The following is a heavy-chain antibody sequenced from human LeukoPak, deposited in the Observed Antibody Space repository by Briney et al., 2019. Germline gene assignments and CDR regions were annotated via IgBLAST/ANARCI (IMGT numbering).Heavy chain of an antibody. CDR2: IYYSGST. CDR3: ARMYSSGWYGASNWFDP. CDR1: GGSISIYY. Sequence: SETLSLTCTVSGGSISIYYWSWIRQPPGKGLEWIGYIYYSGSTNYNPSLKSRVTISVDTSKNQFSLKLSSVTAADTAMYYCARMYSSGWYGASNWFDPWSQGTLVTVSS. V-gene: IGHV4-59*01. D-gene: IGHD6-19*01. J-gene: IGHJ5*02.